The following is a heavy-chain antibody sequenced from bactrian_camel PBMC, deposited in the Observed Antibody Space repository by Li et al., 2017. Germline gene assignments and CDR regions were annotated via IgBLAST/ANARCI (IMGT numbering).Heavy chain of an antibody. CDR2: VEADGGT. CDR1: TYLPTGYC. D-gene: IGHD6*01. J-gene: IGHJ6*01. Sequence: HVQLVESGGGSVQAGQSLRLSCAASTYLPTGYCVAWFRQFPGKGREGVAVVEADGGTTYADSVKGRFSISKDNAKNSVYLKMDDLKLEDTATYYCATESPRDGIWFGKCLAPFGNWCQGTQVTVS. V-gene: IGHV3S1*01. CDR3: ATESPRDGIWFGKCLAPFGN.